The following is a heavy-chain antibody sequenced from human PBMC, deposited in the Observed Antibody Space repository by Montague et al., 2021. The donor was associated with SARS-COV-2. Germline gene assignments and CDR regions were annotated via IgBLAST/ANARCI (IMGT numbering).Heavy chain of an antibody. Sequence: ETLSLTCTVSGGSIGSSSYYWGWIRQPPGKGLEWIGSIYYSGSTYYNPSLKSRVTISVDTSKNQFSLKLSSVTAADTAVYYCARPKYSSSWYVDYWGQGTLVTVSS. V-gene: IGHV4-39*01. CDR2: IYYSGST. J-gene: IGHJ4*02. CDR1: GGSIGSSSYY. CDR3: ARPKYSSSWYVDY. D-gene: IGHD6-13*01.